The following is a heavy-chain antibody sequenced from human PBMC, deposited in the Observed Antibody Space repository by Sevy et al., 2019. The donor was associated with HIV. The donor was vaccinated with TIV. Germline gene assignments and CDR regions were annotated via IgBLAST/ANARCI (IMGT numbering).Heavy chain of an antibody. CDR3: ARGGGTAMVRDYFDY. J-gene: IGHJ4*02. V-gene: IGHV3-33*01. CDR1: GFTFSNFG. CDR2: IWYDGSKK. D-gene: IGHD5-18*01. Sequence: GGSLRLSCAASGFTFSNFGMHWVRQAPGKGLEWVAVIWYDGSKKYYADSVKGRFTISRDNSKNTLYLQMNSLRAEDTAVYYCARGGGTAMVRDYFDYWGQGTLGTVSS.